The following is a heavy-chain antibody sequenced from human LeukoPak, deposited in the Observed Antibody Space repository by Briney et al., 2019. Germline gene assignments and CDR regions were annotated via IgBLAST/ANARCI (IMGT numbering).Heavy chain of an antibody. CDR1: GYTFTGYY. Sequence: ASVKVSCKASGYTFTGYYMRWVRQAPGQGLEWMGWINPNSGGTNYAQKFQGRVTMTRDTSMSTAYMELSRLRSDDTAVYYCARDRHIVVVPAAIDGDYWGQGTLVTVSS. D-gene: IGHD2-2*01. CDR2: INPNSGGT. J-gene: IGHJ4*02. CDR3: ARDRHIVVVPAAIDGDY. V-gene: IGHV1-2*02.